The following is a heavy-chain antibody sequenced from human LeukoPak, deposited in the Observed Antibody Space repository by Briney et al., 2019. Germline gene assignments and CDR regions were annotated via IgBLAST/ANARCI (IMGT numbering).Heavy chain of an antibody. D-gene: IGHD6-19*01. Sequence: SETLSLTCIVSGGSISSYYWSWIRQPAGKGLEWIGQIHTSGSTNYNPSLKSRVARSVDTSKNQFSLELSSVTAADTAVYYCAGRAQTTGWSFDYWGQGALVTVSS. CDR2: IHTSGST. J-gene: IGHJ4*02. CDR1: GGSISSYY. CDR3: AGRAQTTGWSFDY. V-gene: IGHV4-4*07.